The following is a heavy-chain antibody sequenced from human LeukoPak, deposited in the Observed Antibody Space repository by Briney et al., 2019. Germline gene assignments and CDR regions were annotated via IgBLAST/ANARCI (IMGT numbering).Heavy chain of an antibody. D-gene: IGHD3-22*01. CDR3: AKDRVSAKRYYDSSGYYYKVGTFDY. Sequence: SGGSLRLSCAASGFTFSSYAMSWVRQAPGKGLEWVSAISGSGGSTYYADSVKGRFTISRDNSKNTLYLQMNSLRAEDTAVYYCAKDRVSAKRYYDSSGYYYKVGTFDYWGQGTLVTVSS. CDR2: ISGSGGST. V-gene: IGHV3-23*01. J-gene: IGHJ4*02. CDR1: GFTFSSYA.